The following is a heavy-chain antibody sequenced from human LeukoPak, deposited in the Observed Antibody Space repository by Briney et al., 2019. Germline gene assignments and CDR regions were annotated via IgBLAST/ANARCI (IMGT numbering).Heavy chain of an antibody. CDR1: GGSISGSTYY. D-gene: IGHD2-15*01. V-gene: IGHV4-39*07. J-gene: IGHJ4*02. CDR3: ARGAPLYCSGGSCYSEVFDF. Sequence: SETLSLTCTVSGGSISGSTYYWGWIRQPPGKGLEWIGSIYYSGSTYYNPSLKSRVTISVDTSKNQFSLKLSSVTAADTAVYYCARGAPLYCSGGSCYSEVFDFWGQGTLVTVSS. CDR2: IYYSGST.